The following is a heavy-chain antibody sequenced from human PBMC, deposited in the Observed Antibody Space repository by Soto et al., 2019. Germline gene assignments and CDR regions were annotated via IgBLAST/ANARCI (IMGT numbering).Heavy chain of an antibody. D-gene: IGHD2-2*01. CDR2: ISYDGSNK. CDR1: GFTFSSYA. V-gene: IGHV3-30-3*01. Sequence: QLGGPLRLSCAASGFTFSSYAMHWVRQAPGKGLEWVAVISYDGSNKYYADSVKGRFTISRDNSKNTLYLQMNSLRAEDTAVYYCARDSKLSYDPAIPSCYFDYWGQGTLVTVSS. CDR3: ARDSKLSYDPAIPSCYFDY. J-gene: IGHJ4*02.